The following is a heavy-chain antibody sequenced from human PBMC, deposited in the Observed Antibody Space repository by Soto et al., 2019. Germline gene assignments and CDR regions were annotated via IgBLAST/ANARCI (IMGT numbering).Heavy chain of an antibody. V-gene: IGHV1-8*01. CDR2: MNPNSGNT. CDR1: GYNFTSYD. Sequence: ASVKVSCKASGYNFTSYDINWVRQATGQGLEWMGWMNPNSGNTGYAQKFQGRVTMTRNTSISTAYMELSSLRSEDTAVYYCARGNPITIFGVFTRLMDVWGQGTTVTVSS. CDR3: ARGNPITIFGVFTRLMDV. J-gene: IGHJ6*02. D-gene: IGHD3-3*01.